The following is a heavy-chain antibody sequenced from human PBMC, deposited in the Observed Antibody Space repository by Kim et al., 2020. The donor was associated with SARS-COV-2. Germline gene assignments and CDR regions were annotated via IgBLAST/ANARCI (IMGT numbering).Heavy chain of an antibody. J-gene: IGHJ4*02. Sequence: GESLKISCKGSGYSFTSYWIGWVRQMPGKGLEWMGIIYPGDSDTRYSPSFQGQVTISADKSISTAYLQWSSLKASDTAMYYCATHWGGYFDWFAIQNWGQGTLVTVSS. V-gene: IGHV5-51*01. CDR2: IYPGDSDT. D-gene: IGHD3-9*01. CDR3: ATHWGGYFDWFAIQN. CDR1: GYSFTSYW.